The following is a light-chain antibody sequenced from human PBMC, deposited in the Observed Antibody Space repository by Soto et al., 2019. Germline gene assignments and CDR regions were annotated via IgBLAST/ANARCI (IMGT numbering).Light chain of an antibody. V-gene: IGLV2-23*01. CDR1: SSDVGSYNL. CDR2: EGS. Sequence: QSALTKPASVSGSPGQSITISCTRTSSDVGSYNLVSWYQQHPGKAPKLMIYEGSKRPSGVSNRFSGSKSGNTASLTISGLQAEDEADYYCCSYAGSSTPVVFGGGTKLTVL. CDR3: CSYAGSSTPVV. J-gene: IGLJ2*01.